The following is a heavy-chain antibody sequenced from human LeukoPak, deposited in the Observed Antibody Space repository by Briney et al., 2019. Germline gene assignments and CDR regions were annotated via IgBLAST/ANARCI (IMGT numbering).Heavy chain of an antibody. CDR2: IYYTGAT. Sequence: SEALSIICTVLGGSISSNYWTWIRLPPGKGLQWNVYIYYTGATYYNHSLKIRVTISLDTSKSQFSLRLSSVTGADAAVYYCARAGYIYGTVYYFDYWGQGALGTVSS. CDR3: ARAGYIYGTVYYFDY. V-gene: IGHV4-59*01. D-gene: IGHD5-18*01. J-gene: IGHJ4*02. CDR1: GGSISSNY.